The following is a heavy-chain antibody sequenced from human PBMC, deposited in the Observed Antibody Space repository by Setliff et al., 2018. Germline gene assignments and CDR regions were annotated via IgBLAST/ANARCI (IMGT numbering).Heavy chain of an antibody. D-gene: IGHD3-10*01. J-gene: IGHJ4*02. CDR3: ARVGRGPYYFFDF. Sequence: ASVQVSCKASGYTFAGHYIHWLRQAPGQGLEWMAWINPNTDVTTYAPKFKWKVFTTMEKSTSTAYLEVRSLKSDDTAVYYCARVGRGPYYFFDFWGQGTPVTVSS. V-gene: IGHV1-2*02. CDR1: GYTFAGHY. CDR2: INPNTDVT.